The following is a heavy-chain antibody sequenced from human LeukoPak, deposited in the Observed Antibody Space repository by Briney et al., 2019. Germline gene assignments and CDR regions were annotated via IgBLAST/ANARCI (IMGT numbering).Heavy chain of an antibody. Sequence: SETLSLTCTVSGYSISSGYYWGWIRQPPGKGLEWIGSIYRSGSTYYNPSLKSRVTISVDTSKNQFSLKLSSVTAADTAVYYCARDLTGYGSGSYDYWGQGTLVTVSS. CDR1: GYSISSGYY. CDR3: ARDLTGYGSGSYDY. CDR2: IYRSGST. V-gene: IGHV4-38-2*02. J-gene: IGHJ4*02. D-gene: IGHD3-10*01.